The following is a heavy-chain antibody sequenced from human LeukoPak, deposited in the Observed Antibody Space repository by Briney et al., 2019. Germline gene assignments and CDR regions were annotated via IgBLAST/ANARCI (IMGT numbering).Heavy chain of an antibody. V-gene: IGHV3-74*01. D-gene: IGHD2-15*01. CDR2: INTDGSNT. CDR3: ARALKVVVAGDY. CDR1: GFTFSSYW. J-gene: IGHJ4*02. Sequence: GGSLRLSCAASGFTFSSYWMHWVRQAPGKGLVWVSRINTDGSNTNYADSVKGRFTISRDNAKNTLYLQMNSLRAEDTAVYYCARALKVVVAGDYWGQGTLVTVSS.